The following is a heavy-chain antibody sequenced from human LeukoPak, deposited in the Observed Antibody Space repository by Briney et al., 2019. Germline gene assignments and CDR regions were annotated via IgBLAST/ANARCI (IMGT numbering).Heavy chain of an antibody. V-gene: IGHV3-13*04. J-gene: IGHJ4*02. CDR2: ITTAGDT. CDR1: GCIFSNCD. Sequence: GGSLRLSCGASGCIFSNCDMHWVRQVTAKGLVWVSGITTAGDTYSAGSVKGRFTISRENAKNSLYLLMSSLTAGDTAVYYCARGRGYSNGWYDYWGQGTLVSVSS. CDR3: ARGRGYSNGWYDY. D-gene: IGHD6-13*01.